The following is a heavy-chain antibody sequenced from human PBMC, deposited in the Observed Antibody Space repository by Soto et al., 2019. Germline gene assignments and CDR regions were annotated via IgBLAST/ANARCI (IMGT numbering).Heavy chain of an antibody. CDR2: VRSDGEIT. CDR3: AKGKGVGATPDGANC. J-gene: IGHJ4*02. V-gene: IGHV3-23*01. CDR1: GFTFSKFG. Sequence: EVQVLESGGGLVQPGGSLSLSCVASGFTFSKFGMNWVRQAPGKGLEWVSGVRSDGEITYNAESVKGRFTVSRDTSKNTVYLQMNSLRADDTALYSCAKGKGVGATPDGANCWGQGTPVTVSS. D-gene: IGHD1-26*01.